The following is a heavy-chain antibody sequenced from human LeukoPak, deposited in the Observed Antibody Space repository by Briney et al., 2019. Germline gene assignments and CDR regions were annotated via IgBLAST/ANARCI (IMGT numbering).Heavy chain of an antibody. J-gene: IGHJ4*02. Sequence: GGSLRLSCAASGFTFSSYAMSWVRQAPGKGLEWVSAISGSGGSTYYADSVKGRFTISRDNSKNTLYLQMNSLRAEDTAVYYCAKTPPYYYDSSGYSNFDYWGQGTLVTVSS. D-gene: IGHD3-22*01. CDR2: ISGSGGST. CDR3: AKTPPYYYDSSGYSNFDY. CDR1: GFTFSSYA. V-gene: IGHV3-23*01.